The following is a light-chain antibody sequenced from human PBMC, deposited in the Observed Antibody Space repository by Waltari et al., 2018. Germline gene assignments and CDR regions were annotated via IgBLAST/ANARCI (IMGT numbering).Light chain of an antibody. V-gene: IGLV2-11*01. J-gene: IGLJ2*01. Sequence: QSALTQPRSVSGSPGPSVTISCTGTSSDVGGYNYVPWYQQHPGKAPKRMIYDVSKRPSGVPYRFSGSKSGNTASLTISGLQAEDEADYYCCSYAGSYTFVFGGGTKLTVL. CDR2: DVS. CDR3: CSYAGSYTFV. CDR1: SSDVGGYNY.